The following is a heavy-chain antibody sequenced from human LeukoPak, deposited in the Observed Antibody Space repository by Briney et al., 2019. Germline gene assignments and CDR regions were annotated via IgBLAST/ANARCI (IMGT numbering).Heavy chain of an antibody. J-gene: IGHJ4*02. CDR3: ARDSAYCGGDCYLYYFDY. CDR2: ISAYNGNT. Sequence: ASVKVSCKASGYTFTSYGISWVRQAPGQGLEWMGWISAYNGNTNYAQKLQGRVTMTTDTSTSTAYMELRSLRSDDTAVYYCARDSAYCGGDCYLYYFDYWGQGTLVTVSS. V-gene: IGHV1-18*01. D-gene: IGHD2-21*02. CDR1: GYTFTSYG.